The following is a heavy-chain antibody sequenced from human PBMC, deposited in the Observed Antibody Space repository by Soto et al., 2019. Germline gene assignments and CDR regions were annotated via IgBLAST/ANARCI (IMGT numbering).Heavy chain of an antibody. D-gene: IGHD3-22*01. Sequence: QIQLVQSGAESRKPGASVKVSCKASGYSFSFYGINWVRQAPGQGLEWMWWITPSAGNRNLAQKFAESVTMTNATSNNTVFLELRSLKSDDTAISYCARDRLRGYDSSGFYSWGQGTMVTVSS. V-gene: IGHV1-18*01. CDR1: GYSFSFYG. J-gene: IGHJ4*02. CDR3: ARDRLRGYDSSGFYS. CDR2: ITPSAGNR.